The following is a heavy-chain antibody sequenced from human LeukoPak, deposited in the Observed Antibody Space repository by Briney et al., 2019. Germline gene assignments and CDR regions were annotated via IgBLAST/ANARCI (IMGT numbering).Heavy chain of an antibody. CDR2: ISSNGGRT. CDR3: ARAYGSGSYYDY. V-gene: IGHV3-64*01. D-gene: IGHD3-10*01. J-gene: IGHJ4*02. CDR1: GFTFSSYA. Sequence: GGSLRLSCAASGFTFSSYAMHWVRQAPGKGLEYVSAISSNGGRTYYANSVKGRFTISRDNSKNTLYLQMGSLRAEDMAVYYCARAYGSGSYYDYWGQGTLVTVSS.